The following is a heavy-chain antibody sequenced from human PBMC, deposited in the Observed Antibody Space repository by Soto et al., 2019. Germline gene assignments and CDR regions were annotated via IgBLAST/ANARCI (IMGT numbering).Heavy chain of an antibody. CDR3: ARHLWYNMYPDV. Sequence: QVLLQASGPGLVKPSETLALTCSLSGDSLGSHYWSWIRQTPGKGLEWIGYITKSVTTSYNPSLKSRVTMSVDGSKNQIFLRLTSVSAADTASSYCARHLWYNMYPDVWGEGTKVTVSS. CDR2: ITKSVTT. J-gene: IGHJ6*04. D-gene: IGHD1-20*01. V-gene: IGHV4-59*08. CDR1: GDSLGSHY.